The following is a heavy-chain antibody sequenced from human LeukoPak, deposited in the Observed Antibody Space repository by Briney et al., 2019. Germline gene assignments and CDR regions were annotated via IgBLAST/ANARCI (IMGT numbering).Heavy chain of an antibody. V-gene: IGHV3-48*03. D-gene: IGHD3-22*01. CDR1: GFTFSSYE. CDR2: ISSSGSTI. J-gene: IGHJ5*02. Sequence: GGSLRLSCTASGFTFSSYEMNWVRLAPGKGLEWVSYISSSGSTIYYADSVKGRFTISRDNAKNSLYLQMNSLRAEDTAVYYCARGSGLIRSWFDPWGQGTLVTVSS. CDR3: ARGSGLIRSWFDP.